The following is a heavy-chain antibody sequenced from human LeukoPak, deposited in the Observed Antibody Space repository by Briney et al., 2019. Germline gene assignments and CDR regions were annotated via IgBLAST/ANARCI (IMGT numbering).Heavy chain of an antibody. CDR1: GFTFSGSA. D-gene: IGHD1-26*01. CDR2: IRSKANSYAT. J-gene: IGHJ4*02. CDR3: TRQTTIVGALEADY. V-gene: IGHV3-73*01. Sequence: GGSLRLSCAASGFTFSGSAMHWVRQASGKGLEWVGRIRSKANSYATAYAASVKGRFTISRDDSKNTAYLQMNSLKTEDTAVYYCTRQTTIVGALEADYWGQGTLVTVSS.